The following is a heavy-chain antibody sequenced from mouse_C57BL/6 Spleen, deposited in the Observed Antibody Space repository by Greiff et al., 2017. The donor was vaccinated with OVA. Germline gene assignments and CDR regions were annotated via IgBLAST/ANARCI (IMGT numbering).Heavy chain of an antibody. CDR1: GYTFTSYW. CDR2: IYPGSGST. J-gene: IGHJ3*01. V-gene: IGHV1-55*01. D-gene: IGHD3-2*02. Sequence: QVQLQQPGAELVKPGASVKMSCKASGYTFTSYWITWVKQRPGQGLEWIGDIYPGSGSTNYNEKFKSKATLTVDTSSSTAYMQLSSLTSEDSAVYYCARGTAQANAWFAYWGQGTLVTVSA. CDR3: ARGTAQANAWFAY.